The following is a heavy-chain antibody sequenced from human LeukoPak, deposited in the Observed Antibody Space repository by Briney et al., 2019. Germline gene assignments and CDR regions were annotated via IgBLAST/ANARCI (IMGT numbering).Heavy chain of an antibody. CDR1: GGSISPYY. V-gene: IGHV4-59*01. D-gene: IGHD4-23*01. Sequence: PSETLSLTCTVSGGSISPYYWAWIRQSPGKGLEWIGNIYYSGSTNYNPSLKSRVTISLDTSQNQFSLKMRSVTAADTAVYYCARDRGDYGGNSALDYWGQGTLVTVSS. CDR2: IYYSGST. CDR3: ARDRGDYGGNSALDY. J-gene: IGHJ4*02.